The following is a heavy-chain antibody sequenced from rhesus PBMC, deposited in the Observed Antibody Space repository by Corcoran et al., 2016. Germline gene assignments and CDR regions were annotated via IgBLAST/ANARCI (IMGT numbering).Heavy chain of an antibody. CDR1: GGSISGYY. D-gene: IGHD6S26*01. J-gene: IGHJ4*01. CDR2: IGGSGGDT. CDR3: ARFRSNGWSGVYFNY. V-gene: IGHV4-165*02. Sequence: QVQLQESGPGLVKSSETLSLTCAFPGGSISGYYCNWIRQPPGEGLDWIGYIGGSGGDTYYNPSLKSRVTFSRDTSKNQFSLRLSSVTAADTAIYYCARFRSNGWSGVYFNYWGQGVLVTVSS.